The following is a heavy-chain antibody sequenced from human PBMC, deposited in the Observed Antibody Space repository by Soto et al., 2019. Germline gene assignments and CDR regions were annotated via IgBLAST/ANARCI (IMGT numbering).Heavy chain of an antibody. D-gene: IGHD6-19*01. CDR2: MNPSTGGT. V-gene: IGHV1-2*02. CDR1: AYSFTGSY. Sequence: GASVKVSCKAFAYSFTGSYIHWVRQAPGQGLEWMGFMNPSTGGTNYAQKFQGRVTMTRDTSISTAYLDMGSLRSDDTAVYFCARDGAVPGTYDYWGQGTPVTVSS. J-gene: IGHJ4*02. CDR3: ARDGAVPGTYDY.